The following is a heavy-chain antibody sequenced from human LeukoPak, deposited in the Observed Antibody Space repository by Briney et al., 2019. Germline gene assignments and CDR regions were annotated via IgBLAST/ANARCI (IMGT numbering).Heavy chain of an antibody. D-gene: IGHD3-22*01. Sequence: PSGGSLRLSCAASGFTFSSYAMSWVRQAPGQGLEWVSTISGSGDNTFYADSVKGRFTISRDNAKNSLYLQMNSLRAEDTAVYYCARDPPDMPYYDSSGLDYWGQGTLVTVSS. CDR1: GFTFSSYA. V-gene: IGHV3-23*01. CDR3: ARDPPDMPYYDSSGLDY. J-gene: IGHJ4*02. CDR2: ISGSGDNT.